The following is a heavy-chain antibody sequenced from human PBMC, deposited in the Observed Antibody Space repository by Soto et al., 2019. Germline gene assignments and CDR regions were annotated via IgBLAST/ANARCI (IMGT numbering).Heavy chain of an antibody. J-gene: IGHJ4*02. CDR3: ARDRAAAVAGKVGY. D-gene: IGHD6-19*01. CDR1: GFTFSSYA. CDR2: ISYDGSNK. Sequence: QVQLVESGGGVVQPGRSLRLSCAASGFTFSSYAMHWVRQAPGKGLEWVAVISYDGSNKYYADSVKGRFTISRDNSKNTLYLQRNSLRAEDTAVYYCARDRAAAVAGKVGYWGQGTLVTVSS. V-gene: IGHV3-30-3*01.